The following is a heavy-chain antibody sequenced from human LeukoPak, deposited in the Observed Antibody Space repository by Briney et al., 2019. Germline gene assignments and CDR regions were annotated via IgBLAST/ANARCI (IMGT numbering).Heavy chain of an antibody. CDR3: ARGRSSRNIVLMVYEGVRSYMDV. D-gene: IGHD2-8*01. CDR1: GASINSSNW. J-gene: IGHJ6*03. CDR2: INHSGST. V-gene: IGHV4-4*02. Sequence: SSGTLSLTCAVSGASINSSNWWSWVRQPPGKGLEWIGEINHSGSTNYNPSLKNRVTISVDTSKNQFSLKLSSVTAADTAVYYCARGRSSRNIVLMVYEGVRSYMDVWGKGTTVTVSS.